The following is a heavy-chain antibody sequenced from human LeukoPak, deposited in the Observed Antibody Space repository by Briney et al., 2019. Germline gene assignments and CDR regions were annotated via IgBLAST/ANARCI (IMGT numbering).Heavy chain of an antibody. Sequence: GGSLRLSCVASGFAFSNYWMSWVRQAPRKGLEWVANIKQDGREKYYVDSVKGRFTISRDNAKNSLYLQLSSLRAEDTAVYYCVSEYQDYYYYMDVWGKGTTVTVSS. J-gene: IGHJ6*03. CDR3: VSEYQDYYYYMDV. CDR2: IKQDGREK. CDR1: GFAFSNYW. V-gene: IGHV3-7*01.